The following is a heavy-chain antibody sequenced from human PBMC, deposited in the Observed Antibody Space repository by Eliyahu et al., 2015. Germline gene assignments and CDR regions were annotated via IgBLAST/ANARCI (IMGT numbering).Heavy chain of an antibody. V-gene: IGHV4-59*01. J-gene: IGHJ5*02. CDR3: ARGKYGRKSGYDSWFDP. D-gene: IGHD5-12*01. Sequence: QVQLQESGPGLVKPSETLSLTCTXSGXSIXSYXXGWIRQPPGKXLGWIGYIYYSGSTXXXPSLKSRVTISVDTSKNQFSLKLSSVTAADTAVYYCARGKYGRKSGYDSWFDPWGQGTLVTVSS. CDR1: GXSIXSYX. CDR2: IYYSGST.